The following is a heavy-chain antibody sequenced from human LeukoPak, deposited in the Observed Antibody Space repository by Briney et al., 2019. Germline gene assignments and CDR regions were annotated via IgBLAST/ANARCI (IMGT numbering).Heavy chain of an antibody. D-gene: IGHD2-21*02. Sequence: GESLMFSCKGSGYSFTRHWIGWVRQMPGKGLEWMGIINPGDSDTRYSPSSQGQVTISADKSINTAYLQWSSLKASDTAMYYCARAAYCGANCYSVGWLDYWGQGTLVTVSS. CDR2: INPGDSDT. CDR3: ARAAYCGANCYSVGWLDY. V-gene: IGHV5-51*01. CDR1: GYSFTRHW. J-gene: IGHJ4*02.